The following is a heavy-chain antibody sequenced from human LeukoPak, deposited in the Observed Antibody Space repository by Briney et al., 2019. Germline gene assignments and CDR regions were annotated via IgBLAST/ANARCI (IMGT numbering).Heavy chain of an antibody. CDR3: ARAVTPGGYFDY. CDR1: GFTFSTSW. CDR2: INRDGSEK. Sequence: PGGSLRLSCAAAGFTFSTSWMTWVRQAPGKGLEWLTYINRDGSEKTYVDSVKGRFTISRDNAKNSLFLQMDTLSVEDTAVYYCARAVTPGGYFDYWGQGTLVTVSS. D-gene: IGHD4-17*01. J-gene: IGHJ4*02. V-gene: IGHV3-7*05.